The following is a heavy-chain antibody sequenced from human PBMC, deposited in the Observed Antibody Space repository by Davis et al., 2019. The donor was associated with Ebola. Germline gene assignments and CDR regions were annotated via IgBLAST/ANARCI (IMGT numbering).Heavy chain of an antibody. CDR1: GFTFSSYA. CDR3: ARGVVVVAEWYFQH. V-gene: IGHV3-23*01. D-gene: IGHD2-15*01. CDR2: ISGSGGST. Sequence: GGSLRLSCAASGFTFSSYAMSWVRQAPGKGLEWVSAISGSGGSTYYADSVKGRFTISRDNAKNSLYLQMNSLRAEDTAVYYCARGVVVVAEWYFQHWGQGTLVTVSS. J-gene: IGHJ1*01.